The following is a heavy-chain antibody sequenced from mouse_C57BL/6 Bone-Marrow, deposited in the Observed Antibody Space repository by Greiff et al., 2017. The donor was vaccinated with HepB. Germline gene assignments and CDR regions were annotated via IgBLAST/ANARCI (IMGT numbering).Heavy chain of an antibody. V-gene: IGHV7-3*01. CDR1: GFTFTDYY. CDR2: IRNKANGYTT. J-gene: IGHJ4*01. Sequence: EVQLVESGGGLVQPGGSLSLSCAASGFTFTDYYMSWVRQPPGKALEWLGFIRNKANGYTTEYSASVNGRFTISRDNSQSILYLQMNALRAEDSATDYCARSDFPHYYAMDYWGQGTSVTVSS. CDR3: ARSDFPHYYAMDY.